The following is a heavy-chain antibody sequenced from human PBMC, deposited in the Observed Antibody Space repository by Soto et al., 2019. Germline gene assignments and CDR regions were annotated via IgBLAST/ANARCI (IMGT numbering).Heavy chain of an antibody. Sequence: PTETLSRTCTVSGGSVSNSNYYWGWIRQSPGKGLEWIGSVYYRGRSYSKSTVKSRITIYVYTSKNQFSLNLNSVTASDTAVYYFVSQTTTTIIQAFSDYSVRGPLVNLSS. V-gene: IGHV4-39*01. J-gene: IGHJ4*01. CDR2: VYYRGRS. D-gene: IGHD4-17*01. CDR1: GGSVSNSNYY. CDR3: VSQTTTTIIQAFSDY.